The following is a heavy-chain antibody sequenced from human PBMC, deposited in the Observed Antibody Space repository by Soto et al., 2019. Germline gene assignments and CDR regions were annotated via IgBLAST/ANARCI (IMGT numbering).Heavy chain of an antibody. D-gene: IGHD6-13*01. CDR2: ITSNGGST. CDR3: LVASAAY. J-gene: IGHJ4*02. Sequence: GGSVRLSCLASGFTFSSYVMNWVRQAPGKGLEYVSGITSNGGSTFYADSVKGRFIISRDNSQNTVYLQMSSLTTAATAVYYCLVASAAYWGQGT. CDR1: GFTFSSYV. V-gene: IGHV3-64D*06.